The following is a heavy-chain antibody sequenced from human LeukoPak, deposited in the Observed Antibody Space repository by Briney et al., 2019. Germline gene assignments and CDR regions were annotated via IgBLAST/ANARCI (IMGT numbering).Heavy chain of an antibody. Sequence: SETLSLTCTVSGGSISSYYWSWIRQPPGKGLEWIGYIYYSGSTNYNPSLKSRVTISVDTSKNQFSLKLSSVTAADTAVYYCARVGLPEGYYYYYYMDVWGKGTTVTVSS. D-gene: IGHD3-10*01. V-gene: IGHV4-59*01. CDR1: GGSISSYY. CDR2: IYYSGST. J-gene: IGHJ6*03. CDR3: ARVGLPEGYYYYYYMDV.